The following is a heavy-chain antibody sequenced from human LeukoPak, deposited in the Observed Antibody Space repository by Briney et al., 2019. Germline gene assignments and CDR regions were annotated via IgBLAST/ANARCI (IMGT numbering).Heavy chain of an antibody. D-gene: IGHD3-9*01. CDR1: GFTFSSYS. J-gene: IGHJ6*02. V-gene: IGHV3-21*01. CDR3: ARDRASVMSVTGYYHGHGMDV. CDR2: ISSSSSYI. Sequence: GGSLRLSCAASGFTFSSYSMSWVRQAPGEGVGWVSSISSSSSYIYYADSVKGRFTISGANAKNSLYLQINSLRAEARAGYYCARDRASVMSVTGYYHGHGMDVWGQGTTVTVSS.